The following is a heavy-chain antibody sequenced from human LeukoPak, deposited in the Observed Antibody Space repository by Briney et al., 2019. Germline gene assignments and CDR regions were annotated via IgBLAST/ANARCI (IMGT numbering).Heavy chain of an antibody. V-gene: IGHV1-2*02. Sequence: ASVKVSCKASGYIFTGYYLHWVRQAPGQGLEWMGWINPNSGGTNYAQKFQGRVTMTRDTSISTAYMELSRLRSDDAAVYYCAKAHGTYYYDSSGRNWFDPWGQGTLVTVSS. CDR1: GYIFTGYY. CDR3: AKAHGTYYYDSSGRNWFDP. J-gene: IGHJ5*02. CDR2: INPNSGGT. D-gene: IGHD3-22*01.